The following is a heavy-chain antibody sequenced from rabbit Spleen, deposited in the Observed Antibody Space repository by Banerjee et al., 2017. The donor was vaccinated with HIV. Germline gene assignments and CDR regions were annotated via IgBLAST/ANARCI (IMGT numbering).Heavy chain of an antibody. V-gene: IGHV1S40*01. CDR2: IYIGRGNT. CDR1: EFSFSSNSY. J-gene: IGHJ4*01. CDR3: ARSGYVGWGGDGDLMGNKL. Sequence: QSLEESGGGLVQPEGSLTLTCKASEFSFSSNSYMCWVRQAPGKGLEWIACIYIGRGNTYYATWARGRFTIPKTSSTTVTLQMTGLTAADTATYFCARSGYVGWGGDGDLMGNKLWGPGTLVTVS. D-gene: IGHD4-1*01.